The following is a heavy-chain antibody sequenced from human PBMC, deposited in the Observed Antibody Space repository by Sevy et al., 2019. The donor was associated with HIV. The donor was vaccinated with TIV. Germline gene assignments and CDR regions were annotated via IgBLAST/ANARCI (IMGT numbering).Heavy chain of an antibody. V-gene: IGHV4-30-2*01. CDR3: ARISSSLYFDY. CDR1: GGSISSGGYS. J-gene: IGHJ4*02. D-gene: IGHD6-13*01. CDR2: IYHSGRT. Sequence: SETLSLTCAVSGGSISSGGYSWSWIRQPPGKGLEWIGYIYHSGRTYYNPSLKSRVTISVDRSKNQFSLKLSSVTAADTAVYYCARISSSLYFDYWGQGTLVTVS.